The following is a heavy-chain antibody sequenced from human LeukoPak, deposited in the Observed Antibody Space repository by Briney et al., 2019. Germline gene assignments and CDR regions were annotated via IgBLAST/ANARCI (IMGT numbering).Heavy chain of an antibody. CDR2: IIPMLGTP. Sequence: ASVKVSCKASGGSFNSYIISWVRQAPGQGLEWMGRIIPMLGTPNYAQKFQGRITIIADKSTNTASMELSSLRFEDTAVYYCARTVGATWRWFDPWGQETLVTVSS. D-gene: IGHD1-26*01. CDR1: GGSFNSYI. CDR3: ARTVGATWRWFDP. V-gene: IGHV1-69*08. J-gene: IGHJ5*02.